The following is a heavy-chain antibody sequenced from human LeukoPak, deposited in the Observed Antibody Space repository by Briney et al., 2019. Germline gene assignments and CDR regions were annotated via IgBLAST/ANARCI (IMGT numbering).Heavy chain of an antibody. D-gene: IGHD6-13*01. CDR2: IYHSGST. CDR3: ARHSGIAAAGTIDY. Sequence: SETLSLTCTVSGYSISSDYYWDWIRQPPGKGLEWIGSIYHSGSTYYNPSLKSRVTISVDTSKNQFSLKLSSVTAADTAVYYCARHSGIAAAGTIDYWGQGTLVTVSS. J-gene: IGHJ4*02. CDR1: GYSISSDYY. V-gene: IGHV4-38-2*02.